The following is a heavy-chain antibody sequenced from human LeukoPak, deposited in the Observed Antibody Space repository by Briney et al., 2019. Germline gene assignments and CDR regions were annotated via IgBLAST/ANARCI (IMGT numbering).Heavy chain of an antibody. D-gene: IGHD6-6*01. Sequence: SVKVSCKASGGTFSSYAISWVRQAPGQGLEWMGGIIPIFGTANYAQKSQGRVTITADESTSTAYMELSSLRSEDTAVYYCARDSSSSSGLFDHWGQGTLVTVSS. CDR3: ARDSSSSSGLFDH. J-gene: IGHJ4*02. CDR2: IIPIFGTA. V-gene: IGHV1-69*13. CDR1: GGTFSSYA.